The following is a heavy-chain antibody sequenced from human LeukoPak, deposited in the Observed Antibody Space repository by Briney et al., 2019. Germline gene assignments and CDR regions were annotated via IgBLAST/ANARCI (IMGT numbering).Heavy chain of an antibody. Sequence: GASVKVSCKASGYTFTSYGISWVRQAPGQGLEWMGWISAYNGNTNYAQKFQGRVTMTTNISTSTAYMELRSLRSDDTAVYYCAKDLLGFGENYYGMEVWGQGTTVTVSS. CDR3: AKDLLGFGENYYGMEV. D-gene: IGHD3-10*01. CDR1: GYTFTSYG. J-gene: IGHJ6*02. V-gene: IGHV1-18*01. CDR2: ISAYNGNT.